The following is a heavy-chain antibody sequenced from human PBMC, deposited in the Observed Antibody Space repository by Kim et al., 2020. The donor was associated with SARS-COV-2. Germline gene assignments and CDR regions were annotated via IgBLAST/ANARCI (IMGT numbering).Heavy chain of an antibody. J-gene: IGHJ5*02. Sequence: GGSLRLSCAASGFTFSSHVMHWVRQAPGKGLEWVALISYDGSTKYYTDSVKGRFTVSRDNSKNTLLLQMNSLRPEDTAVYYCARNLVVETDLGPWGQGNRVTVSS. D-gene: IGHD2-15*01. CDR1: GFTFSSHV. CDR3: ARNLVVETDLGP. V-gene: IGHV3-30*03. CDR2: ISYDGSTK.